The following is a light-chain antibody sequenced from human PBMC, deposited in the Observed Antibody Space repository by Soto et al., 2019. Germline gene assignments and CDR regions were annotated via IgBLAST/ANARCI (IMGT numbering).Light chain of an antibody. J-gene: IGKJ1*01. V-gene: IGKV1-39*01. CDR2: GAS. CDR3: QHYNSYGT. Sequence: DIQMTQSPSPLSASVGDRVTITCRASQSISTYLNWYQQKPGKAPKLLIYGASSLQSGVPSRFSGSGSGTDFTLTISSLQPDDFATYYCQHYNSYGTFGQGTKVDIK. CDR1: QSISTY.